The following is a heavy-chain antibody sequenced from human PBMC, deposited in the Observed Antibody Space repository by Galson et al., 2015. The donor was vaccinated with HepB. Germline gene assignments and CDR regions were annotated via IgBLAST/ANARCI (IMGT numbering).Heavy chain of an antibody. D-gene: IGHD6-13*01. V-gene: IGHV3-74*01. Sequence: SLRLSCAASGFTFSSYWMHWVRQAPGKGLVWVSRINSDGSGTSYADSVKGRFTISRDNAKNTLYLQMNSLRAEDTAVYYCAREGAVLKQQSHDAFDIWGQGTMVTVSS. CDR1: GFTFSSYW. CDR2: INSDGSGT. CDR3: AREGAVLKQQSHDAFDI. J-gene: IGHJ3*02.